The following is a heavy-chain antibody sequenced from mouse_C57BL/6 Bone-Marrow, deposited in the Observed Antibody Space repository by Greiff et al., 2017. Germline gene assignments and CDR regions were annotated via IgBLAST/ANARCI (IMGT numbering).Heavy chain of an antibody. CDR3: ATEGYLYYCAY. D-gene: IGHD3-1*01. CDR2: IYPRSGNT. V-gene: IGHV1-81*01. Sequence: QVQLKQSGAELARPGASVKLSCKASGYNFTSYGISWVKQRTGQGLEWIGEIYPRSGNTYYNEKFKGKATLTADKSYSTAYMERRSLTSEDSSVYFCATEGYLYYCAYWGQGTTLTVSS. J-gene: IGHJ2*01. CDR1: GYNFTSYG.